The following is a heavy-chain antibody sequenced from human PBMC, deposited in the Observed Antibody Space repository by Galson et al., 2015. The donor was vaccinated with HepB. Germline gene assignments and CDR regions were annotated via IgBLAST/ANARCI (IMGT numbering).Heavy chain of an antibody. CDR3: ARGPSYGRKLFDY. J-gene: IGHJ4*02. V-gene: IGHV3-11*06. CDR2: ISSSSSYT. CDR1: GFTFSDYY. D-gene: IGHD5-18*01. Sequence: SLRLSCAASGFTFSDYYMSWIRQAPGKGLEWVSYISSSSSYTNYADSVKGRFTISRDNAKSSLYLQMNSLRAEDTAVYYCARGPSYGRKLFDYWGQGTLVTVSS.